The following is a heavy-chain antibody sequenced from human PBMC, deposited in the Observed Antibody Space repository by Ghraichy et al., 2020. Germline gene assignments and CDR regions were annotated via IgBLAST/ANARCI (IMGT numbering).Heavy chain of an antibody. CDR2: ISAYNGNT. CDR1: GYTFTSYG. CDR3: ARVSPVRIVYSAEYYYGMDV. Sequence: ASVKVSCKASGYTFTSYGISWVRQAPGQGLEWMGWISAYNGNTNYAQKLQGRVTMTTDTSTSTAYMELRSLRSDDTAVYYCARVSPVRIVYSAEYYYGMDVWGQGTTVTVSS. J-gene: IGHJ6*02. D-gene: IGHD1-14*01. V-gene: IGHV1-18*04.